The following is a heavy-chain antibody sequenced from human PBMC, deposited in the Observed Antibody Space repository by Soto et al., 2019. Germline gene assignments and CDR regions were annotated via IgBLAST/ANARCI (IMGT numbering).Heavy chain of an antibody. J-gene: IGHJ5*02. CDR3: ARVSRSSWFDP. CDR2: IYYIGST. CDR1: GGSISSGCYY. D-gene: IGHD6-13*01. V-gene: IGHV4-31*03. Sequence: SETLSLTGTVSGGSISSGCYYWSWICQHPGKGLEWIGYIYYIGSTYYNPSLKSRVTISVDTSKNQFSLKLSSVTAADTAVYYCARVSRSSWFDPFGQGTLVTFSS.